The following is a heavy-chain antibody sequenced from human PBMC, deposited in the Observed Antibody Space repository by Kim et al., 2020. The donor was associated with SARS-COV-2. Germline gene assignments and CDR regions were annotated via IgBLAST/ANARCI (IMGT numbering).Heavy chain of an antibody. CDR3: ARVATEVWFGELFHFDY. CDR1: GFTFSSYW. Sequence: GGSLRLSCAASGFTFSSYWMSWVRQAPGKGLEWVANIKQDGSEKYYVDSVKGRFTISRDNAKNSLYLQMNSLRAEDTAVYYCARVATEVWFGELFHFDYWGQGTLVTVSS. V-gene: IGHV3-7*03. J-gene: IGHJ4*02. CDR2: IKQDGSEK. D-gene: IGHD3-10*01.